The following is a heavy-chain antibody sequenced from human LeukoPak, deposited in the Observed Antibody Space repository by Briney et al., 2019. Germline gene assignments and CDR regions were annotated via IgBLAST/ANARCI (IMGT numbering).Heavy chain of an antibody. CDR1: GGSISSYY. V-gene: IGHV4-59*01. CDR3: ARVHGELRFDY. J-gene: IGHJ4*02. D-gene: IGHD1-26*01. CDR2: IYYSGST. Sequence: SETLSLTCTVSGGSISSYYWSWIRQPPGKGLEWIGYIYYSGSTNYNPSLKSRVTISVDTSKNQFSLKLSSVTAADTAVYYCARVHGELRFDYWGQGPLVTVSS.